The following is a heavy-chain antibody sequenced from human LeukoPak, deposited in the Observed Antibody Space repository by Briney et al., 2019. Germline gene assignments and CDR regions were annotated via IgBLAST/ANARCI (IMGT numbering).Heavy chain of an antibody. CDR3: ARIPDVSGWPFDY. CDR1: DGSINSDF. V-gene: IGHV4-59*01. D-gene: IGHD6-19*01. J-gene: IGHJ4*02. Sequence: PPETLSLTCTASDGSINSDFWTWIRQPPGKGLEWIGYIRYSGRTSYNPSLKSRVSISIDTSKNLFSLKLRSVTTADTAIYYCARIPDVSGWPFDYWGQGTLVTVSS. CDR2: IRYSGRT.